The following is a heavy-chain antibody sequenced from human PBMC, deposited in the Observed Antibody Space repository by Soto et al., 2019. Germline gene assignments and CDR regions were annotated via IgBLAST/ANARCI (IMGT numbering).Heavy chain of an antibody. CDR3: ARVWPYDSSGDFDY. CDR1: GYSISSGYY. Sequence: PSETLSLTCAFSGYSISSGYYWGWIRQPPGKGLEWIGSIYHSGSTYYDPSLKSRVTISVDTSKNQFSLKLSSVTAADTAVYYCARVWPYDSSGDFDYWGQGTLVTVSS. J-gene: IGHJ4*02. V-gene: IGHV4-38-2*01. CDR2: IYHSGST. D-gene: IGHD3-22*01.